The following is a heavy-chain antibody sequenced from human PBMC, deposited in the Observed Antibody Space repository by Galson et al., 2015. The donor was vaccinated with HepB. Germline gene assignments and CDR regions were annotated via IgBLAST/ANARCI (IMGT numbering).Heavy chain of an antibody. D-gene: IGHD3-10*01. Sequence: SVKVSCKASGYTFTSFDVNWVRQATGQRFEWMGWMNPSNGDTGYAQRFRGRMTMSRNTSISTAYMELSSLRSEDTAVYFCASRLLYDSGQMDVWGKGTTVTVFS. J-gene: IGHJ6*03. V-gene: IGHV1-8*01. CDR1: GYTFTSFD. CDR3: ASRLLYDSGQMDV. CDR2: MNPSNGDT.